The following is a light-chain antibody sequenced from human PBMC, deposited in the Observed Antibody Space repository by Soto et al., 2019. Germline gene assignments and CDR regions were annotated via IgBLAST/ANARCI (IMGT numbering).Light chain of an antibody. Sequence: EIVLTQSPGTVSLSPVETATLSCRASQTVSSNYLAWYQQKPGQAPRLLIYGATTRATGVPDRFSGGGSGTAFILTITTLEPEDFAFYTCQQYGGTPPTFGGGTKVEIK. CDR1: QTVSSNY. CDR2: GAT. CDR3: QQYGGTPPT. V-gene: IGKV3-20*01. J-gene: IGKJ4*01.